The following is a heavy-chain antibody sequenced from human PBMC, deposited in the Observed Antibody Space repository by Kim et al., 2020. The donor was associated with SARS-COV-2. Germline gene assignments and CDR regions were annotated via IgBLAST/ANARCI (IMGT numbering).Heavy chain of an antibody. CDR3: ARGQSGSYYVYFDY. V-gene: IGHV3-30*01. Sequence: ADSVEGRFTISRDNSTNTLYLQMNSLRAEATAVYYCARGQSGSYYVYFDYWGQGTLVTVSS. J-gene: IGHJ4*02. D-gene: IGHD1-26*01.